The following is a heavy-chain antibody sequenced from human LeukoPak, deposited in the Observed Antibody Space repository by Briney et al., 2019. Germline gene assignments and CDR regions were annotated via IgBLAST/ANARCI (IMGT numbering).Heavy chain of an antibody. J-gene: IGHJ4*02. D-gene: IGHD6-13*01. Sequence: GGSLRLSCAATGFTFSAYWMSWVRQAPGKGLEWVANIKQDGSEGKYVDSVKGRFTISRDNTKNSLYLQMNSLRVEDTAVYYCAREGYSPYWGQGTLVTVSS. V-gene: IGHV3-7*01. CDR2: IKQDGSEG. CDR3: AREGYSPY. CDR1: GFTFSAYW.